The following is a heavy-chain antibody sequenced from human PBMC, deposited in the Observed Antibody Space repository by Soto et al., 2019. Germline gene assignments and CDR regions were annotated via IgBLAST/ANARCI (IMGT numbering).Heavy chain of an antibody. CDR1: GFTFSSYA. Sequence: EVQLLESGGGLVQPGGSLRLSCAASGFTFSSYAMSWVRQAPGKGLEWVSAISGSGGSTYYADSVKGWFTISIDNSKNTRYRQRNSVRAEDTAVYYLEKSGQQLVIYPPILYFDYSCQGRLVTVTS. CDR3: EKSGQQLVIYPPILYFDY. D-gene: IGHD6-13*01. V-gene: IGHV3-23*01. J-gene: IGHJ4*02. CDR2: ISGSGGST.